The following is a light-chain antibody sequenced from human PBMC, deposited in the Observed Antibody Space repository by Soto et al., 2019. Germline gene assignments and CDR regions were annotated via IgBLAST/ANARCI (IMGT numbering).Light chain of an antibody. CDR3: QQCHTFPRT. Sequence: DIQMTQSPSSLSASVGDRVTITCRASQNIGNYLSWYQQTPGKAPKLLIHAASKLQGGVPSRFSGSGSGTDFTLTISFLQPEDFATYYCQQCHTFPRTFGQGTKVEI. J-gene: IGKJ1*01. V-gene: IGKV1-39*01. CDR1: QNIGNY. CDR2: AAS.